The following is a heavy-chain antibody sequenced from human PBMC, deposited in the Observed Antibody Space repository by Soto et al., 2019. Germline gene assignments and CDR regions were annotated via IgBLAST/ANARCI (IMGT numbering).Heavy chain of an antibody. CDR3: ARGWGYDSNDYYYAY. J-gene: IGHJ4*02. V-gene: IGHV1-69*01. D-gene: IGHD3-22*01. Sequence: QVQLVQSGAEVRKPGSSVKVSCKASGGTFSRHDISWVRQAPGQGLEWMGGIIPIVGTANHAQKFQGRVTIIADESTSQVHMELSSLRSPDKAMYYCARGWGYDSNDYYYAYWGQGTLVIVSS. CDR1: GGTFSRHD. CDR2: IIPIVGTA.